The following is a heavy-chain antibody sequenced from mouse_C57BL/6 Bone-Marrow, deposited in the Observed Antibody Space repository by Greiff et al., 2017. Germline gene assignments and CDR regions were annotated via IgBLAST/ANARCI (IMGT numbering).Heavy chain of an antibody. CDR2: IWWDDDK. CDR3: ARNDYDYDVGASYYFDY. J-gene: IGHJ2*01. D-gene: IGHD2-4*01. V-gene: IGHV8-8*01. Sequence: QVTLKVSGPGILQPSQTLSLTCSFSGFSLSTFGMGVGWIRQPSGKGLEWLAHIWWDDDKYYNPALKSRLTISKDTSKNQVFLKIANVDTADTATYYCARNDYDYDVGASYYFDYWGQGTTLTVSS. CDR1: GFSLSTFGMG.